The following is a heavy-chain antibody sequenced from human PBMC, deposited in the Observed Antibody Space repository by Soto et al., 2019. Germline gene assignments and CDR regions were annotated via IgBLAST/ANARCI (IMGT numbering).Heavy chain of an antibody. CDR3: ARHLTYCSAGSCYSDFPYYGMDV. CDR2: IYYTGNT. J-gene: IGHJ6*02. CDR1: HGSISNSNYS. D-gene: IGHD2-15*01. V-gene: IGHV4-39*01. Sequence: SDTLSITCTFYHGSISNSNYSWGWIRHPPGNGLEWIGSIYYTGNTYYNPSLKSRVTISVDTSKNQFSLKLSSVTAADTAVYYCARHLTYCSAGSCYSDFPYYGMDVWGQGTTVT.